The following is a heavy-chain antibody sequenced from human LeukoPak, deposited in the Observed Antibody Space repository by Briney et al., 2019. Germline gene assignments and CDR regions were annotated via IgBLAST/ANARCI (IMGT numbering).Heavy chain of an antibody. D-gene: IGHD6-19*01. CDR3: AKPYASGFRYFDY. CDR1: GFTFSSYA. Sequence: GGSLRLSCAASGFTFSSYAMSWVRRVPGKGLEWVSGISGSGSSTYYADSVKGRFTISRDNSGNTLYLQMNSLRADDTAVYYCAKPYASGFRYFDYWGQGTLVTVSS. V-gene: IGHV3-23*01. J-gene: IGHJ4*02. CDR2: ISGSGSST.